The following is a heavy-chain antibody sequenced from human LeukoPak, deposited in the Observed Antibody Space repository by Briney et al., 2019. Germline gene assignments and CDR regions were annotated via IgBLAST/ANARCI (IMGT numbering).Heavy chain of an antibody. V-gene: IGHV3-11*01. J-gene: IGHJ3*02. CDR1: AFTLSDYY. Sequence: GGSLRLSCEASAFTLSDYYMSWIRQAPGKGLEWVSYISSSGSTIFYADSVKGRFTISRDNAKNSLYLQMNSLRAEDTAMYYCAGAGIQLRFNDAFDIWGQGTKVTVSS. CDR3: AGAGIQLRFNDAFDI. CDR2: ISSSGSTI. D-gene: IGHD5-18*01.